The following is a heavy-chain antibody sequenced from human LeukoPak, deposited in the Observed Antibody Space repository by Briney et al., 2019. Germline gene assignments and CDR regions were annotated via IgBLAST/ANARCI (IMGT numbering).Heavy chain of an antibody. CDR3: ARDGSGCSSTSCYSYDYVWGSYRYHFDY. CDR2: IYYSGST. Sequence: SETLSLTCTVSGGSISTRSYYWGWIRQPPGKGLEWIASIYYSGSTYYNAPLKSRVTISLDTSKNQFSLNLRSVTAADTAVYYCARDGSGCSSTSCYSYDYVWGSYRYHFDYWGQGTLVTVSS. D-gene: IGHD3-16*02. V-gene: IGHV4-39*02. J-gene: IGHJ4*02. CDR1: GGSISTRSYY.